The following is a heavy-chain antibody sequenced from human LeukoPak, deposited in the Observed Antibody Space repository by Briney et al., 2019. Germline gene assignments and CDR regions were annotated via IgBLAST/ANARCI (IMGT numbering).Heavy chain of an antibody. CDR2: MNPDGSTK. Sequence: GGSLRLSGVASGFAFSSSWMAWVRQAPGKGLEWVANMNPDGSTKNYVDSVRGRFTISRDNAKNSLYLQMNSLRAEDTAVYYCARDLVVVTGIPGYYYGMDVWGQGTTVTVSS. CDR3: ARDLVVVTGIPGYYYGMDV. J-gene: IGHJ6*02. V-gene: IGHV3-7*01. CDR1: GFAFSSSW. D-gene: IGHD2-21*02.